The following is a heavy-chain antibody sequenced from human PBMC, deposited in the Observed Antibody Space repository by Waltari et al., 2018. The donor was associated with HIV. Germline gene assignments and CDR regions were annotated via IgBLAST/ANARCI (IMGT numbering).Heavy chain of an antibody. J-gene: IGHJ6*02. CDR3: ARGGASTTPRDYSYYGLDV. Sequence: QVELVQSGAEVKKPGASVKVSCKASGYTFTDNYIHWVRQAPGHGLEWMGWINPKSGGTKHAQKFQGRVTMTRDTSMSTVYMEVSRLTSDDTAVYYCARGGASTTPRDYSYYGLDVWGQGTTVTVSS. CDR1: GYTFTDNY. V-gene: IGHV1-2*02. CDR2: INPKSGGT. D-gene: IGHD2-2*01.